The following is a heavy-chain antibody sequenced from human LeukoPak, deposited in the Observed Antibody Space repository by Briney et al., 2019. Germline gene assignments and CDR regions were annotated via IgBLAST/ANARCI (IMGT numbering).Heavy chain of an antibody. Sequence: PSETLSLPCTVSGYSISSSSYYWGWIRQPPGKGLEWIGSIYYSGSTSYNPSLKSRVTISVDTSKNQFSLKLSSVTAADTAVYYCARNSSAWSFDYWGQATIGTVSS. D-gene: IGHD6-19*01. J-gene: IGHJ4*02. CDR1: GYSISSSSYY. V-gene: IGHV4-39*01. CDR3: ARNSSAWSFDY. CDR2: IYYSGST.